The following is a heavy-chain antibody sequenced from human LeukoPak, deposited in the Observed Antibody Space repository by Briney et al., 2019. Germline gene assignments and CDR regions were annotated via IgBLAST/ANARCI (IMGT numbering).Heavy chain of an antibody. CDR2: INPNSGGT. Sequence: ASVKVSCKASGFTFTGYYMHWVRQAPGQGLEWMGWINPNSGGTNYAQKFQGRVTMTRDTSITTAYMELTSLRSDDTAVYCCARDLFYSVSGTYYNVGRVFNYWGQGTLVTVSS. V-gene: IGHV1-2*02. CDR3: ARDLFYSVSGTYYNVGRVFNY. J-gene: IGHJ4*02. CDR1: GFTFTGYY. D-gene: IGHD3-10*01.